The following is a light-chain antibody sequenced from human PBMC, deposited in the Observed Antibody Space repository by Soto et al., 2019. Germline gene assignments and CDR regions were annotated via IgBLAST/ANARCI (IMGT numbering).Light chain of an antibody. Sequence: QSVLTQPASVSGSPGQSITISCTRTSSDVGSYNLVPWYQQHPGKAPKVMIYEVSKRPSGVSNRFSGSKSGNTASLTISGFQAENEADYYCSSYGGIYVFGTGTKVTVL. CDR2: EVS. CDR3: SSYGGIYV. CDR1: SSDVGSYNL. J-gene: IGLJ1*01. V-gene: IGLV2-23*02.